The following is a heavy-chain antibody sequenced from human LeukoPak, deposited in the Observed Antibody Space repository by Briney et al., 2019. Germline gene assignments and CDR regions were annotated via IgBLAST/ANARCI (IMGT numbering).Heavy chain of an antibody. CDR2: ISAYNGNT. J-gene: IGHJ4*02. CDR1: GYTFTSYG. Sequence: ASVKVSCKASGYTFTSYGISWVRQVPGQGLGWMGWISAYNGNTNYAQKFQGRVTMTTDTPTSTAYMELRSLRSDDTAVYYCARDPDPDYYGSGSYMGDYWGQGTLVTVSS. D-gene: IGHD3-10*01. CDR3: ARDPDPDYYGSGSYMGDY. V-gene: IGHV1-18*01.